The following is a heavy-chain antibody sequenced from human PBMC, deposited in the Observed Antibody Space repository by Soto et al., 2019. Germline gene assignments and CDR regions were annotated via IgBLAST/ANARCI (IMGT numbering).Heavy chain of an antibody. CDR1: GGSISSGGYS. J-gene: IGHJ4*02. D-gene: IGHD5-12*01. V-gene: IGHV4-30-2*01. CDR2: IYHSGST. CDR3: AAGGGLPRYY. Sequence: QLQLQESGSGLVKPSQTLSLTCAVSGGSISSGGYSWSWIRQPPGKGLEWIGYIYHSGSTYYNPSLKSRVTISVDRSKSQFSLKLSSVSAADTAVYFCAAGGGLPRYYWGQGTLGTVSS.